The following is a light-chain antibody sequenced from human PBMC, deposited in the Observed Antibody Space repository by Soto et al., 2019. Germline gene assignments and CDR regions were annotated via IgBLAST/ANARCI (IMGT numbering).Light chain of an antibody. CDR3: QQYNNWPPVT. J-gene: IGKJ5*01. Sequence: EIVMTQSPATLSVSPGERATLSCRASQSVSSNLAWFQQKPGQAPRLLIFGASIRATGVPARFSGSGSGTEFTLTISSLQSEDFAVYYCQQYNNWPPVTFGQGTRLEIK. CDR1: QSVSSN. V-gene: IGKV3-15*01. CDR2: GAS.